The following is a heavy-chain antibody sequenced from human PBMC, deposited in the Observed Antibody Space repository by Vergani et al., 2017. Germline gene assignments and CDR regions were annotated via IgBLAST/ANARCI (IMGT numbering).Heavy chain of an antibody. CDR3: ARGDYDFWSGTDY. J-gene: IGHJ4*02. D-gene: IGHD3-3*01. V-gene: IGHV3-33*01. CDR2: IWYDGSNK. CDR1: GFTFSSYG. Sequence: QVQLVESGGGVVQPGRSLRLSCAASGFTFSSYGMHWVRQAPGKGLEWGAVIWYDGSNKYYADSVKVRFTISRDNSKNTLYLQMNSLRAEDTAVYYCARGDYDFWSGTDYWGQGTLVTVSS.